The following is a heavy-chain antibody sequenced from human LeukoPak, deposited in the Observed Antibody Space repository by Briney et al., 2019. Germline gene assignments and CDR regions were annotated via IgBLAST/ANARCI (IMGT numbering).Heavy chain of an antibody. D-gene: IGHD3-10*01. CDR1: GYSFPTYG. J-gene: IGHJ4*02. CDR2: ISNDNGLT. V-gene: IGHV1-18*01. CDR3: ARGGFDYYGTGRAFDV. Sequence: ASVKVSCKTSGYSFPTYGISWVRQAPGQGLEWMGWISNDNGLTNYAPQFQGRVTLDTETYTSTAYMELRNLRSDDTAVYYCARGGFDYYGTGRAFDVWGQGTLVTVSS.